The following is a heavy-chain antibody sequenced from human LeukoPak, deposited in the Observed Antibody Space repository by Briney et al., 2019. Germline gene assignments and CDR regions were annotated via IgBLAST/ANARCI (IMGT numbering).Heavy chain of an antibody. V-gene: IGHV3-15*01. CDR3: TKYDTFVNFDY. CDR1: GFTFTNAW. D-gene: IGHD3-22*01. J-gene: IGHJ4*02. CDR2: IKSKTDGGTT. Sequence: GGSLRLSCVASGFTFTNAWMSWVRQAPGKGLEWVGHIKSKTDGGTTDYAAPVKGRFIISRDDSKDTLYLQMNSLKTDDTAVYYCTKYDTFVNFDYWAREPWSPSPQ.